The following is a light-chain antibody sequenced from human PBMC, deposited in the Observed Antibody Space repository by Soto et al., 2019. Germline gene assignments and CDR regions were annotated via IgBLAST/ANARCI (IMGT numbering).Light chain of an antibody. Sequence: EIVLTQSPGTLSLSPGERATLSCRASQSVSSNYLAWYQQKPGQAPRLLIYDASNRATGIPARFSGSGSGTEFTLTIRSLQPEDFATYYCQQSFRSPITFGQGTRLEIK. V-gene: IGKV3D-20*02. CDR3: QQSFRSPIT. J-gene: IGKJ5*01. CDR1: QSVSSNY. CDR2: DAS.